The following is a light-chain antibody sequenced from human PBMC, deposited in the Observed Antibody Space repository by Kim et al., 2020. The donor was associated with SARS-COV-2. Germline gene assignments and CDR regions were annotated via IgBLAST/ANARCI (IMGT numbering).Light chain of an antibody. V-gene: IGKV3-15*01. J-gene: IGKJ4*01. Sequence: EIVMTQSPATLSVSPGERATLSCRASQSVSSNLAWYQQKPGQAPRLLIYGASTRATGIPARFSGSGSGTEFTLTISSLQSEDSAIYYCQQYNHWLTFGGGTKVDIQ. CDR1: QSVSSN. CDR3: QQYNHWLT. CDR2: GAS.